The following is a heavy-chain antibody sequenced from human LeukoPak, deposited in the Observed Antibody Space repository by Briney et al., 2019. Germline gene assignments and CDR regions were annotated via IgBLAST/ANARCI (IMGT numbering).Heavy chain of an antibody. CDR1: GYTFTSYD. CDR3: AAEYQLLSSMDV. V-gene: IGHV1-8*01. CDR2: MNPNSGNT. Sequence: ASVKVSCKASGYTFTSYDINWVRQATGQGLEWMGWMNPNSGNTGYAQKFQGRVTMTRNTSISTAYMELSSLRSEDTAVYYCAAEYQLLSSMDVWGQGTTVTVSS. J-gene: IGHJ6*02. D-gene: IGHD2-2*01.